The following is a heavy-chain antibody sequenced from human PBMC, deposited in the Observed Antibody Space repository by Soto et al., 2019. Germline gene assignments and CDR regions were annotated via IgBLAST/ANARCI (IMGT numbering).Heavy chain of an antibody. CDR1: GGSISTYY. CDR3: ARDGGGGDAFDI. V-gene: IGHV4-4*07. J-gene: IGHJ3*02. CDR2: IYTSGNT. Sequence: SETLSLTCTVSGGSISTYYWNWIRQPAGRGLKWIGRIYTSGNTFYNPSLKSRVTMSVDTSKNQFSLRLSSVSAADTAVYFCARDGGGGDAFDIWGQGTVVTVSS. D-gene: IGHD6-25*01.